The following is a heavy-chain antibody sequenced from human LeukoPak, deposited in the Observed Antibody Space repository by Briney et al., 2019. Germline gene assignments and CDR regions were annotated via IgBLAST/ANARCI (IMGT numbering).Heavy chain of an antibody. D-gene: IGHD5-18*01. CDR2: INHSGST. Sequence: SETLSLTCAVYGGSFSGYYWSWVRQPPGKGLEWIGEINHSGSTNYNPSLKSRVTISVDTSKNQFSLKLSSVAAADTAVYYCARGGYAVDYWGQGTLVTVSS. J-gene: IGHJ4*02. V-gene: IGHV4-34*01. CDR3: ARGGYAVDY. CDR1: GGSFSGYY.